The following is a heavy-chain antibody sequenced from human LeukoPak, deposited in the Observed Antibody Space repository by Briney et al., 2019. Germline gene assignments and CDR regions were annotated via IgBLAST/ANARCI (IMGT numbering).Heavy chain of an antibody. J-gene: IGHJ4*02. CDR2: ISAYNGNT. Sequence: ASVKVSCKASGYTFTSYGISWVRQAPGQGLEWMGWISAYNGNTNYAQKLQGRVTMTTDTSTSTAYMELRSLRSDDTAVYYCARDFSTTYYYDSSGYYPNYWGQGTLVTVSS. CDR1: GYTFTSYG. CDR3: ARDFSTTYYYDSSGYYPNY. D-gene: IGHD3-22*01. V-gene: IGHV1-18*01.